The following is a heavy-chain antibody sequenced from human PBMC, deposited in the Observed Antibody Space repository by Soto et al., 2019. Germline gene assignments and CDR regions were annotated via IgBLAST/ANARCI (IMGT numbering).Heavy chain of an antibody. CDR3: ARERSNCPRFDY. V-gene: IGHV4-30-4*01. D-gene: IGHD2-21*01. Sequence: RTLSLTCTVSGGSISSGDYYWSWIRQPPGKGLEWIGYIYYSGSTYYNPSLKSRVTISVDTSKNQFSLKLSSVTAADTAVYYCARERSNCPRFDYWGQGNLVTV. CDR1: GGSISSGDYY. J-gene: IGHJ4*02. CDR2: IYYSGST.